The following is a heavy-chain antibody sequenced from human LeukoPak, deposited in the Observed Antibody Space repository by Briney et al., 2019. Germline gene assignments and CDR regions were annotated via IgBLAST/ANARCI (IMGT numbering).Heavy chain of an antibody. Sequence: PGGSLRVSCAVPGFTFSSYVMNWVRQAPGKRLEWVSYIRSSGTTIYYADSVKGRFTISRDNAENSLYLKKKTQSVEDTAIYYCARVRCGLGMDVWGQGTTVTVSS. V-gene: IGHV3-48*03. D-gene: IGHD6-19*01. CDR3: ARVRCGLGMDV. J-gene: IGHJ6*02. CDR2: IRSSGTTI. CDR1: GFTFSSYV.